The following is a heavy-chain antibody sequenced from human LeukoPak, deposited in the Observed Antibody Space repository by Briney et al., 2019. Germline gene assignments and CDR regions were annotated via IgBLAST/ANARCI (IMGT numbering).Heavy chain of an antibody. CDR3: ARQGYLVATIYPFDY. CDR1: GGSISSSSYY. V-gene: IGHV4-39*01. Sequence: PSETLSLTCTVSGGSISSSSYYWGWIRQPPGKRLEWIGSIYYSGSTYYNPSLKSRVTISVDTSKNQFSLKLSSVTAADTAVYYCARQGYLVATIYPFDYWGQGTLVTVSS. CDR2: IYYSGST. D-gene: IGHD5-12*01. J-gene: IGHJ4*02.